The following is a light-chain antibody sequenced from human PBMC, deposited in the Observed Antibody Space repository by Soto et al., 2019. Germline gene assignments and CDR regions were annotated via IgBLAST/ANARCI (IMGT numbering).Light chain of an antibody. CDR3: CSYAGSSTWV. V-gene: IGLV2-23*01. CDR2: EGS. Sequence: QFALTQPASESGSPGQSITISCTGTSSDVGSYNLVSWYQQHPGKAPKLMIYEGSKRPSGVSNRFSGSKSGNTASLTISGLQAEDEADYYCCSYAGSSTWVFGGGTKLTVL. CDR1: SSDVGSYNL. J-gene: IGLJ3*02.